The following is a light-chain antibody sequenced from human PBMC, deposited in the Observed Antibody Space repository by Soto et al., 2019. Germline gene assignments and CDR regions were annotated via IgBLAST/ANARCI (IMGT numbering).Light chain of an antibody. V-gene: IGKV1-5*03. Sequence: DIQMTQSPSTLSASVGDRVTVTCRASQSISSWLAWYQQKPGKAPKLLIYKASSLESGVPSRFSGSGSGTEFTLTISSLQPDDFATYYCQQYDSFSLTFGGGTKVQIK. CDR3: QQYDSFSLT. CDR2: KAS. CDR1: QSISSW. J-gene: IGKJ4*01.